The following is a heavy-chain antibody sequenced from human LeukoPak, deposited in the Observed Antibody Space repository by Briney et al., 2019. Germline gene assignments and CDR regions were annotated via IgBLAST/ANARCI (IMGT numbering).Heavy chain of an antibody. CDR2: IRAKTDGGTT. CDR1: GFTFKTAW. V-gene: IGHV3-15*01. CDR3: TTMRSDY. Sequence: GGSLRLSCAASGFTFKTAWMSWVRQAPGKGLEWLGQIRAKTDGGTTDNAAPVKGRFTTSRDDSKSTLYLQMNSLRTEDTAVYYCTTMRSDYWGQGTVVTVSS. J-gene: IGHJ4*02.